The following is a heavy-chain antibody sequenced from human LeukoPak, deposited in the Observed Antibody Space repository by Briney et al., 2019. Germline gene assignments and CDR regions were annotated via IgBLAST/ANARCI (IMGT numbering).Heavy chain of an antibody. V-gene: IGHV3-23*01. CDR1: GFTFSSYA. CDR3: AKDGGYCSSTSCPRAFDI. D-gene: IGHD2-2*01. Sequence: PGGSLRLSCAASGFTFSSYAMSWVRQAPGKGLEWVSAISGSGGSTYYADSVKGRFTISRDNSKNTLYLQMNSLRAEDTAVYYCAKDGGYCSSTSCPRAFDIWGQGTMVTVSS. J-gene: IGHJ3*02. CDR2: ISGSGGST.